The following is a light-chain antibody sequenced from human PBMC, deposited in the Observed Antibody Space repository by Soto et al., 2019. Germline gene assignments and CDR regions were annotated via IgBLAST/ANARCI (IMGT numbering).Light chain of an antibody. CDR3: QQYNNWPRT. V-gene: IGKV3-11*01. Sequence: EIVLTQSPATLSLSPGERAILSCRASQSVSTFLAWFQQKPGQPPRLLIYNASNRTTGIPARFSGSGSGTDFTLTISSLEPEDFAVYYCQQYNNWPRTFGQGTKVEIK. CDR1: QSVSTF. CDR2: NAS. J-gene: IGKJ1*01.